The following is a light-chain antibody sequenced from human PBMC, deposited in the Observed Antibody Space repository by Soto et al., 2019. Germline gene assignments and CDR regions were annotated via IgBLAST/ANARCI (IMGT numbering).Light chain of an antibody. CDR1: TSNIGSNT. Sequence: QSVLTQPPSASGTPGQSVTISCSGSTSNIGSNTVNWYQQLPGTAPKLRVYSNDQRPSGVPDRFSASKSGTSAFLAISGLQSEDEADYDCAVWDDSLNAWVFGGGTKVTVL. CDR2: SND. CDR3: AVWDDSLNAWV. V-gene: IGLV1-44*01. J-gene: IGLJ3*02.